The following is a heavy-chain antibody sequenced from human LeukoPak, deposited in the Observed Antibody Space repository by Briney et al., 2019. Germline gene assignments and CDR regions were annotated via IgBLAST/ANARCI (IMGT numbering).Heavy chain of an antibody. CDR2: ICGSGGPT. V-gene: IGHV3-23*01. J-gene: IGHJ4*02. D-gene: IGHD2-21*02. CDR1: GFTVITYT. CDR3: ARGGDSIIFDY. Sequence: PGGSLRLSCAASGFTVITYTMSWVRQAPGKGLEWVSGICGSGGPTYSAAPVGGRFIFSEVNSKNTVHLQTNSLRAEDTVLYYCARGGDSIIFDYWGQGTLVTVSS.